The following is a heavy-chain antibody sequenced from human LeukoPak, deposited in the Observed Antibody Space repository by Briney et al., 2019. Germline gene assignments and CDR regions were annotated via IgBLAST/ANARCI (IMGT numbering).Heavy chain of an antibody. V-gene: IGHV3-30*02. CDR2: IRFDGSNK. CDR1: GFTFSSFG. CDR3: AKILGRYSYGPVEY. J-gene: IGHJ4*02. D-gene: IGHD5-18*01. Sequence: GGSLRLSCAASGFTFSSFGMHWVRQAPGKGLEWVAFIRFDGSNKYYADSVKGRLTISRDNSKNTLYLQMNSLRAEDTAVYYCAKILGRYSYGPVEYWGQGTLVTVSS.